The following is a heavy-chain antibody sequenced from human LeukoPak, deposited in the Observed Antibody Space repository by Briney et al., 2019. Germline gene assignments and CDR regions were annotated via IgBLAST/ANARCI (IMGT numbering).Heavy chain of an antibody. J-gene: IGHJ4*02. CDR3: ARRAGAYSHPYDY. CDR2: ISNDESTI. D-gene: IGHD4/OR15-4a*01. V-gene: IGHV3-74*01. CDR1: GFTFSSYW. Sequence: PGGSLRLSCAASGFTFSSYWMHWVRQAPGKGPVWVSLISNDESTIIYADSVKGRFTISRDNAKNTLYLQMSSLRAEDTAVYYCARRAGAYSHPYDYWGQGTLVTVSS.